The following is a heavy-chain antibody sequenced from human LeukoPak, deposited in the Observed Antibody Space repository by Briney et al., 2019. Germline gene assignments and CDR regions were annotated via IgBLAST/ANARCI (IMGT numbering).Heavy chain of an antibody. CDR1: GYTFTNYG. Sequence: ASVKVSCKASGYTFTNYGISWVRQAPGQGLEWMGWISAYNGNTNYAQKFQGRVTMTEDTSTDTAYMELSSLRSEDTAVYYCATRLTVYYGMDVWGQGTTVTVSS. J-gene: IGHJ6*02. CDR3: ATRLTVYYGMDV. V-gene: IGHV1-18*01. CDR2: ISAYNGNT. D-gene: IGHD1/OR15-1a*01.